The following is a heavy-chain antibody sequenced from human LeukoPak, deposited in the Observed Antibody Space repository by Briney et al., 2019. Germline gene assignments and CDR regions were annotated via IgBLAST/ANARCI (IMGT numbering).Heavy chain of an antibody. D-gene: IGHD3-22*01. J-gene: IGHJ4*02. Sequence: GASVKVSCKASGYTFTGYYIHWVRQAPGQGLEWMGWINPNSGGTNYSQKFQGRVTMTRDTSSSTAYMELSRLRSDDTAVYYCARSGRLYDSSGYLPYWGQGTLVTVSS. V-gene: IGHV1-2*02. CDR1: GYTFTGYY. CDR3: ARSGRLYDSSGYLPY. CDR2: INPNSGGT.